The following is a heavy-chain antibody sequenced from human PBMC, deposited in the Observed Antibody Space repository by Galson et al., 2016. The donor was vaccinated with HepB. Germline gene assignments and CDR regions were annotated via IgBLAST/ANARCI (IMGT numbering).Heavy chain of an antibody. D-gene: IGHD2-21*01. J-gene: IGHJ4*02. CDR3: ARDVVATGGGSDY. Sequence: SLRLSCAVSGFTFSDYYMSWIRQAPGKGLEWVSYISSSGNIIKYADSVKGRFTISRDNARNSLYLQMNSLRAEDTALYYCARDVVATGGGSDYWGQGTLVTVSS. V-gene: IGHV3-11*04. CDR1: GFTFSDYY. CDR2: ISSSGNII.